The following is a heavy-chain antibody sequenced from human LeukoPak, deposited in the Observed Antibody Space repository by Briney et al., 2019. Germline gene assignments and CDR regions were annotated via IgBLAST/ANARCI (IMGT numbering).Heavy chain of an antibody. CDR3: ATKGRGSTIFGVVIKNWFDP. J-gene: IGHJ5*02. CDR2: ISGSGGST. Sequence: GGSLRLSCAASGFTFSSYAMSWVRQAPGKGLEWVSAISGSGGSTYYADSVKGRFTISRDNSKNTLYPQMNSLRAEDTAVYYCATKGRGSTIFGVVIKNWFDPWGQGTLVTVSS. D-gene: IGHD3-3*01. CDR1: GFTFSSYA. V-gene: IGHV3-23*01.